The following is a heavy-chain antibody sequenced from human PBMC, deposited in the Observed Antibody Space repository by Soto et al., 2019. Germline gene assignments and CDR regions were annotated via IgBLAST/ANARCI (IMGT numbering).Heavy chain of an antibody. J-gene: IGHJ4*02. V-gene: IGHV3-30*03. D-gene: IGHD4-17*01. CDR1: GFTLSSYG. CDR2: ISYDGNNK. CDR3: ARGPSYSDSYFDY. Sequence: GGSLRLSCAASGFTLSSYGRHWVCQPPGKGLQWLAVISYDGNNKYYADSVEGRFTISRDNSKNTVYLQMNSLRLEDTAVYYCARGPSYSDSYFDYWGQGTLVTVSS.